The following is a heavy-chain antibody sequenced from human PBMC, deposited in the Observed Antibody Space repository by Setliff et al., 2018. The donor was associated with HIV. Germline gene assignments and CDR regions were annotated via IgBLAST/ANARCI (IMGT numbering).Heavy chain of an antibody. CDR2: VNHSGTT. J-gene: IGHJ5*02. CDR3: ARDRRSIFGVDTENWFDP. Sequence: PSETLSLTCAVYGTSFSDYYWTWIRQPPGKGLEWIGEVNHSGTTNYNTSLKSRVTISGDTSKKQFSLKLSSVTAADTAVYYCARDRRSIFGVDTENWFDPWGQGTLVTVSS. CDR1: GTSFSDYY. V-gene: IGHV4-34*01. D-gene: IGHD3-3*01.